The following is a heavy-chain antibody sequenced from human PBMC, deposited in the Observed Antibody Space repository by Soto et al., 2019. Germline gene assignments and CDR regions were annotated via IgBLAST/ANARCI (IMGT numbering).Heavy chain of an antibody. J-gene: IGHJ5*02. D-gene: IGHD3-10*01. Sequence: PSETLSLTCTVSGGSISSYYWSWIRQPPGKGLEWIGYIYYSGSTNYNPSLKSRVTISVDTSKNQFSLKLSSVTAADTAVYYCARVGYYGSGSYYMVVDPWGQGTLVTVSS. CDR3: ARVGYYGSGSYYMVVDP. CDR1: GGSISSYY. CDR2: IYYSGST. V-gene: IGHV4-59*01.